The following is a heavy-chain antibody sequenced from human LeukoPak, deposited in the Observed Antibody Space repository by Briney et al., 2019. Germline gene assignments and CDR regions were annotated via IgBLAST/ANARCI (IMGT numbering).Heavy chain of an antibody. D-gene: IGHD1-26*01. CDR3: AKDIGGSYHRFDY. J-gene: IGHJ4*02. Sequence: GGSLRLSCAASGFTISSYAMSWVRQAPGKGLEWASAISGSGGSTYYADSVKGRFTISRDNSKNTLYLQMNSLRAEDTAVYYCAKDIGGSYHRFDYWGQGPLVTVSS. CDR1: GFTISSYA. CDR2: ISGSGGST. V-gene: IGHV3-23*01.